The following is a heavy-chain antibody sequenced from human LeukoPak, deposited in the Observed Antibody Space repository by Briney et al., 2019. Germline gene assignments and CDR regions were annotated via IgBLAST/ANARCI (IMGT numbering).Heavy chain of an antibody. CDR3: AREGYSETFFNWFDP. D-gene: IGHD1-26*01. CDR2: TYDSGTT. CDR1: RGSIRTYY. J-gene: IGHJ5*02. Sequence: PSETLSLTCTVSRGSIRTYYWSWIRQSPGKGLEWIGYTYDSGTTKYNPSLKSRVTISVDTSKNQFSLKLSSVTAADTAVYYCAREGYSETFFNWFDPWGQGTLVTVSS. V-gene: IGHV4-59*12.